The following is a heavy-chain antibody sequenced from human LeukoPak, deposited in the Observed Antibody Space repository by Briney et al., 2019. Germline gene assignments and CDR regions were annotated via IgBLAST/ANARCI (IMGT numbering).Heavy chain of an antibody. J-gene: IGHJ3*02. V-gene: IGHV4-39*01. CDR3: ARPTGTTSNDAFDI. D-gene: IGHD1-7*01. Sequence: SETLSLTCTVSGGSISSSSYHWGWIRQPPGKGLEWIGSIYYSGSTYYNPSLKSRVTISVDTSKNQFSLKLSPVTAADTAVYYCARPTGTTSNDAFDIWGQGTMVTVSS. CDR2: IYYSGST. CDR1: GGSISSSSYH.